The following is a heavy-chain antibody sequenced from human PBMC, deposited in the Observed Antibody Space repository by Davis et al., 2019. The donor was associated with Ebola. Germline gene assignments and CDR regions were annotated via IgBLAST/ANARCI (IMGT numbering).Heavy chain of an antibody. CDR2: VYYDGTT. J-gene: IGHJ5*02. V-gene: IGHV4-59*08. D-gene: IGHD3-10*01. CDR1: SGSVSDHY. CDR3: ARRVPMGNWFGP. Sequence: MPSDILSPTFPLPSGSVSDHYWAWIRQTPGKGLEWVGYVYYDGTTNYNPSLKSRVTISLDKSKNLFSLKLKSATAADTAMYYCARRVPMGNWFGPWGQGALVTVSS.